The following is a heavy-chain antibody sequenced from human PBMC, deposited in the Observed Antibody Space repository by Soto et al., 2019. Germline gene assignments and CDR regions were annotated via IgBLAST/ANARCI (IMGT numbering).Heavy chain of an antibody. CDR3: ARSNLPLVYFDY. V-gene: IGHV1-3*01. Sequence: ASVKVSCKASGYTFTSYAMHWVRQAPGQRLEWMGWINAGNGNTKYSQKFQGRVTITRDTSASTAYMELSSLRSEDTAVYYCARSNLPLVYFDYWGQGTLVTVSS. CDR1: GYTFTSYA. CDR2: INAGNGNT. D-gene: IGHD3-9*01. J-gene: IGHJ4*02.